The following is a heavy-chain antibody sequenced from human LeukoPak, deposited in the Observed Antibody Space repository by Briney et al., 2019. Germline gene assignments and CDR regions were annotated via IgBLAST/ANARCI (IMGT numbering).Heavy chain of an antibody. J-gene: IGHJ4*02. Sequence: GGSLRLSCAASGFTFNSYGMSWVRQAPGKGLEWVSGISGSGDDTYYADSVKGRFTISRDNAKNRLYLQMNSLGAEDTAVYYCASTIGSAGTQYWGQGTLVTVSS. D-gene: IGHD6-13*01. CDR2: ISGSGDDT. V-gene: IGHV3-23*01. CDR1: GFTFNSYG. CDR3: ASTIGSAGTQY.